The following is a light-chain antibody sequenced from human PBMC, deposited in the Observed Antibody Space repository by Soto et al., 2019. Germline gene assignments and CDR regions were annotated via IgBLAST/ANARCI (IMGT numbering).Light chain of an antibody. Sequence: EIVLTQSPDTLSLSPGQRATLSCRASQSVRSDYFAWYQKKPGQAPRVIIFGVSTRATGVPDRFSGSGSGTDFTLTISRLEPEDFALYYCQQYGNSPLTFGGGTKVDI. V-gene: IGKV3-20*01. CDR3: QQYGNSPLT. CDR1: QSVRSDY. J-gene: IGKJ4*01. CDR2: GVS.